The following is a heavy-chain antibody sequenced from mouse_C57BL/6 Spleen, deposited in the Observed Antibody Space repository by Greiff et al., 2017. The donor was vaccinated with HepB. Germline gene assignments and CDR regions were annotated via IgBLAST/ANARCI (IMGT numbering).Heavy chain of an antibody. V-gene: IGHV1-53*01. D-gene: IGHD2-3*01. CDR1: GYTFTSYW. J-gene: IGHJ4*01. Sequence: VQLQQSGTELVKPGASVKLSCKASGYTFTSYWMHWVKQRPGQGLEWIGNINPSNGGTNYNEKFKSKATLTVDKSSSTAYMQLSSLTSEDSAVYYWAREWLLFYAMDYWGQGTSVTVSS. CDR3: AREWLLFYAMDY. CDR2: INPSNGGT.